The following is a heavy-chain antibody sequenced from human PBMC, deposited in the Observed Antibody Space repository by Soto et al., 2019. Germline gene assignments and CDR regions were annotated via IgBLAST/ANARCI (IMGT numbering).Heavy chain of an antibody. Sequence: GGSLRLSCAASGFTFTRYSMNWVRQAPGKGLEWVSLISGSSSSIYYADSVKGRFTISRDNDKNSLDLQMNNLRTEDTAVYYCAGAVVTATFLNDAFDLWGLGTVVTV. CDR3: AGAVVTATFLNDAFDL. J-gene: IGHJ3*01. D-gene: IGHD2-21*02. CDR2: ISGSSSSI. V-gene: IGHV3-21*01. CDR1: GFTFTRYS.